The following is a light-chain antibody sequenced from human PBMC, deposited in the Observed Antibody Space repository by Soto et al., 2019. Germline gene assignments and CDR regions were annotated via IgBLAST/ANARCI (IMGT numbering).Light chain of an antibody. J-gene: IGLJ1*01. Sequence: QSVLTQPPSVSAAPGQKVTISCSGSSSNIGNTFVSWYQQLPGTAPKLLIYDYNKRPSGIPDRFSGSKSATSATLGITGLQTGDEADYYCGTWDIGLSAYVFGPGTKLTVL. V-gene: IGLV1-51*01. CDR2: DYN. CDR3: GTWDIGLSAYV. CDR1: SSNIGNTF.